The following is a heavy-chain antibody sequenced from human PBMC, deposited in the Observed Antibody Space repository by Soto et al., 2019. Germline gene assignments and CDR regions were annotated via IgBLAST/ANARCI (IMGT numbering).Heavy chain of an antibody. CDR2: TVVGSGNT. D-gene: IGHD3-3*01. Sequence: SVKVSCKAAAFTYPHSAVQWVRQARGQRPEWIGWTVVGSGNTNYAQKFQERVTITRDMSTTTVYMELSSLRSEDTAVYYCAADKGGYDFWSGPTIGLDVWGQGTPVTVYS. J-gene: IGHJ6*02. CDR3: AADKGGYDFWSGPTIGLDV. V-gene: IGHV1-58*01. CDR1: AFTYPHSA.